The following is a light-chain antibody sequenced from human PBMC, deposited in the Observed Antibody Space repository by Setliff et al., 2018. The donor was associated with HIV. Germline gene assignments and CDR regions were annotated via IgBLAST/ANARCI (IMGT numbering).Light chain of an antibody. CDR2: DVG. J-gene: IGLJ1*01. CDR1: SSDIGAYNY. V-gene: IGLV2-14*03. CDR3: AAWDDSLSVFV. Sequence: QSALTQAASVSGSPGQSITISCTGTSSDIGAYNYVSWYQQHPGKAPKLLIYDVGKRPSGVSDRFSGSKSGNTASLAISGLQAEDEADYYCAAWDDSLSVFVFGTGTKVTVL.